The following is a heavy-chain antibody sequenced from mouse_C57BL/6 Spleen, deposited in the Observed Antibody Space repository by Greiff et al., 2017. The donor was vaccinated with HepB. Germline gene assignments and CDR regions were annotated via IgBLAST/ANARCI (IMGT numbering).Heavy chain of an antibody. CDR1: GYTFTSYT. J-gene: IGHJ4*01. CDR3: ARRYYGNFYYAMDY. D-gene: IGHD2-1*01. CDR2: INPSSGYT. Sequence: QVHVKQSGAELARPGASVKMSCKASGYTFTSYTMHWVKQRPGQGLEWIGYINPSSGYTKYNQKFKDKATLTADKSSSTAYMQLSSLTSEDSAVYYCARRYYGNFYYAMDYWGQGTSVTVSS. V-gene: IGHV1-4*01.